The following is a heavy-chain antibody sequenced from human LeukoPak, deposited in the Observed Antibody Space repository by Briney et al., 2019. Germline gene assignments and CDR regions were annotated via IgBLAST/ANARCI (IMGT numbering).Heavy chain of an antibody. CDR3: AKAVTYYDFWSGYYFDYYGMDV. D-gene: IGHD3-3*01. J-gene: IGHJ6*02. Sequence: QSGGSLRLSCAASGFTFSSYAMSWVRQAPGKGLEWVSAISGSGGSTYYADSVKGRFTISRDNSKNTLYLQMNSLRAEDTAVYYCAKAVTYYDFWSGYYFDYYGMDVWGQGTTVTVSS. CDR1: GFTFSSYA. V-gene: IGHV3-23*01. CDR2: ISGSGGST.